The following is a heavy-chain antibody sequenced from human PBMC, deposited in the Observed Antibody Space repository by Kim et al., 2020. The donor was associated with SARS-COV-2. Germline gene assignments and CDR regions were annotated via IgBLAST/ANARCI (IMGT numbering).Heavy chain of an antibody. Sequence: GGSLRLSCAASGFTFSDYYMSWIRQAPGRGLEWVSYISSSSSYTNYADSVKGRFTISRDNAKNSLYLQMNSLRAEDTAVYYCARDTGLRYFDWLQDWYFDLWGRGTLVTVSS. CDR3: ARDTGLRYFDWLQDWYFDL. V-gene: IGHV3-11*06. D-gene: IGHD3-9*01. J-gene: IGHJ2*01. CDR1: GFTFSDYY. CDR2: ISSSSSYT.